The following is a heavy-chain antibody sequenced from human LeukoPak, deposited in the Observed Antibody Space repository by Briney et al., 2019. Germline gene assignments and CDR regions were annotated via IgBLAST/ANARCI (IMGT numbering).Heavy chain of an antibody. J-gene: IGHJ5*02. V-gene: IGHV4-39*07. CDR3: ARGSAYSNYEFPHEFFGENWFDP. D-gene: IGHD4-11*01. CDR1: GGSISSNSYY. Sequence: SETLSLTCTVSGGSISSNSYYWGWIRQPPGKGLEWIGSIYYSGSTYYKPSLKSRLTISVDTSKNQFSLKLSSVTAADTAVYYCARGSAYSNYEFPHEFFGENWFDPWGQGILVTVSS. CDR2: IYYSGST.